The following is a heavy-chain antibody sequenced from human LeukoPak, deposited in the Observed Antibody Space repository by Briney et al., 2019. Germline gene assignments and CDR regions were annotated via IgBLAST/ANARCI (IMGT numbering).Heavy chain of an antibody. Sequence: SETLSLTCTVSGGSISSYYWSWIRQPPGKGLEWIGYIYTSGSTNCNPSLKSRVTISIDASKNQFSLRLSSVTAADTAVYYCTRGGELMNFWGQGTLVTVSS. V-gene: IGHV4-4*08. D-gene: IGHD1-26*01. CDR3: TRGGELMNF. CDR1: GGSISSYY. J-gene: IGHJ4*02. CDR2: IYTSGST.